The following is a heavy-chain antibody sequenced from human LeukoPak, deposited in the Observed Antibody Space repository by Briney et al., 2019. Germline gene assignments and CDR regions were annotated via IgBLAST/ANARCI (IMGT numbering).Heavy chain of an antibody. CDR2: INHSGST. J-gene: IGHJ5*02. D-gene: IGHD6-13*01. CDR3: ARGRIAAAVVRKRGDWFDP. Sequence: SETLSLTCAVYGGSFSGYYWSWTRQPPGKGLEWIGEINHSGSTNYNPSLKSRVTISVDTSKNQFSLKLSSVTAADTAVYYCARGRIAAAVVRKRGDWFDPWGQGTLVTVSS. V-gene: IGHV4-34*01. CDR1: GGSFSGYY.